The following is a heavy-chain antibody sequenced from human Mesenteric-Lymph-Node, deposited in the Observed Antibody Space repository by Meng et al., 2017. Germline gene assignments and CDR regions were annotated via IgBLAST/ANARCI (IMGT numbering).Heavy chain of an antibody. Sequence: QVQLQQSGPGLVEPSQTLSLTCAISGDSVSSNSAAWHWIRQSPSRGLEWLGMTCYRSKWYYDYAVSVKSRLTINPDTSRNQFSLQLNYVTPEDTAVYYCASWYFNYWGQGTLVTVSS. CDR1: GDSVSSNSAA. V-gene: IGHV6-1*01. J-gene: IGHJ4*02. CDR2: TCYRSKWYY. CDR3: ASWYFNY.